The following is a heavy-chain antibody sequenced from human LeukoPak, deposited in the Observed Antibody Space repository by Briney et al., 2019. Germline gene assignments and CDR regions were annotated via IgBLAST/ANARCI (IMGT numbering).Heavy chain of an antibody. CDR2: INANSGGT. Sequence: ASVRDSCKASGDTFTGYYMHWVRQAPGEGGEWMGWINANSGGTNYAKKFQGSVTMTMATSISTAYMDLSRLRSDDTAVYYCARDLGSIAAASTVGEDYWGQGTLVTVSS. D-gene: IGHD6-13*01. J-gene: IGHJ4*02. CDR1: GDTFTGYY. CDR3: ARDLGSIAAASTVGEDY. V-gene: IGHV1-2*02.